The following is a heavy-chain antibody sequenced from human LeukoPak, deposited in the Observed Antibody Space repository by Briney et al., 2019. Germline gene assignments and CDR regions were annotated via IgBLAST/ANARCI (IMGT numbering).Heavy chain of an antibody. V-gene: IGHV1-3*01. CDR3: ARGSPLYYDFWSGYYDDY. J-gene: IGHJ4*02. Sequence: ASVKVSCKASGYTFTSYAMHWVRQAPGQRLEWMGWINAGNGNTKYSQKFQGRVTITRDTSASTAYMELSSLRSEDTAVYYCARGSPLYYDFWSGYYDDYWGQGTLVTVSS. CDR2: INAGNGNT. D-gene: IGHD3-3*01. CDR1: GYTFTSYA.